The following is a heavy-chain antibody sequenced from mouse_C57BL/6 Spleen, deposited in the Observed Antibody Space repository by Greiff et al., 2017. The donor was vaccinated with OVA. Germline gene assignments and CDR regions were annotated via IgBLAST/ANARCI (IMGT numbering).Heavy chain of an antibody. V-gene: IGHV5-17*01. D-gene: IGHD2-4*01. J-gene: IGHJ3*01. CDR2: ISSGSSTI. Sequence: EVKLVESGGGLVKPGGSLKLSCAASGFTFSDYGMHWVRQAPEKGLEWVAYISSGSSTIYYADTVKGRFTIARDNAKNTLFLQMTGLRSEDTAMYYCARGDYDYLFAYWGQGTLVTVSA. CDR3: ARGDYDYLFAY. CDR1: GFTFSDYG.